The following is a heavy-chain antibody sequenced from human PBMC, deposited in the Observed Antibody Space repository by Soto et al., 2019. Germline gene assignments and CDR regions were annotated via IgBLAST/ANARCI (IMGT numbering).Heavy chain of an antibody. D-gene: IGHD1-1*01. CDR3: ARVTPGNNLYYFSGLDF. V-gene: IGHV3-23*01. J-gene: IGHJ6*02. CDR1: GFTFSSSA. CDR2: ITGSGGGT. Sequence: PGGSLRLSCAASGFTFSSSAMTWVRQAPGKGLEWVSAITGSGGGTYYADSVKGRFAISRDNSKNTLYLQMNTLRPEDTGVYYCARVTPGNNLYYFSGLDFWGQGTSVTVSS.